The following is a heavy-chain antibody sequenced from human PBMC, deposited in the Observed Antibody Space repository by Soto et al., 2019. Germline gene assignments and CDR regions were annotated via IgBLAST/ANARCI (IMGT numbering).Heavy chain of an antibody. CDR1: GYTFTSYG. V-gene: IGHV1-18*01. J-gene: IGHJ6*02. CDR2: ISAYNGNT. D-gene: IGHD6-19*01. Sequence: QVQLVQSGAEVKKPGASVKVSCKASGYTFTSYGISWVRQAPGQGLEWMGWISAYNGNTNYAQKLQGRVTMTTDTSTSTAYMELRSLRSDDTAVYYCARGRREWRSGWPHYYYGMDVWGQGTTVTVSS. CDR3: ARGRREWRSGWPHYYYGMDV.